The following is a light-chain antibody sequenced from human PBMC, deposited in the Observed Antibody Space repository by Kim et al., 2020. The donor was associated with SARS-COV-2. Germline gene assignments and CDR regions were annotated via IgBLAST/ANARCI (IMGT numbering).Light chain of an antibody. CDR3: QQYSSYS. CDR1: QSISTW. V-gene: IGKV1-5*01. CDR2: EAS. J-gene: IGKJ2*03. Sequence: TRSAAVGERVTITCRASQSISTWLAWYQQKPGKAPKVLIYEASRLQRGVPSRFSGSGYGTEFSLTISSLQPDDFGSYYCQQYSSYSFGQGTKLEIK.